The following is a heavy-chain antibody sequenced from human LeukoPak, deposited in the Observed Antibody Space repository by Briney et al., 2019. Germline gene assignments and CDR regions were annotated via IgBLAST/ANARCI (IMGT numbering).Heavy chain of an antibody. CDR3: ARVRVAMAGDALDI. J-gene: IGHJ3*02. CDR2: IDNTGTT. D-gene: IGHD6-19*01. Sequence: SETLSLTCSVSGESMRSSYWTWIRQSPGKGLEWIGYIDNTGTTYYNPSLESRVAISVDTSKSQFYLKVTSVTTADTALYFCARVRVAMAGDALDIWSQGTMVTVSS. CDR1: GESMRSSY. V-gene: IGHV4-59*01.